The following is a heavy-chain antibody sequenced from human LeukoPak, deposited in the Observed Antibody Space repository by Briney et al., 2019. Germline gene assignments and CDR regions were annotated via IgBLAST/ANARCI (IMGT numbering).Heavy chain of an antibody. Sequence: PGGSLRLSCAASGFPFSTYAVSWVRQAPGKGLEWVSSIRGSDGSTYYADSVKGRFAISRDNSKNTLYLHMNSLRAEDTAAYYCAKGVYGDYGGLDYWGQGTLVTVSS. CDR1: GFPFSTYA. V-gene: IGHV3-23*01. J-gene: IGHJ4*02. CDR2: IRGSDGST. D-gene: IGHD4-17*01. CDR3: AKGVYGDYGGLDY.